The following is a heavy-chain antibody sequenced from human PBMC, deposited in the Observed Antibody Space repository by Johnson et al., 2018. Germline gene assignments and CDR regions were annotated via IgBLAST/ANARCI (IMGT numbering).Heavy chain of an antibody. D-gene: IGHD3-10*01. CDR1: GGSVSDYY. CDR3: ARTLALVRGASLGNYYMDI. J-gene: IGHJ6*03. CDR2: IHESGST. V-gene: IGHV4-59*02. Sequence: QVQLQESGPGLVKPLETLSLTCTVSGGSVSDYYWSWVRQPPGKGLERVGYIHESGSTNSNPSLKGRVTLSLDPSKNQFSLKLKSVTSADTAVYYCARTLALVRGASLGNYYMDIWGRGTAVTVSS.